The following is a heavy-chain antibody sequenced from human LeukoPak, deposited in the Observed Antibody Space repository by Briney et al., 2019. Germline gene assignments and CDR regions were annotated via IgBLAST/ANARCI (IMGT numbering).Heavy chain of an antibody. CDR3: AKDLSWFGGSLATFGY. D-gene: IGHD3-10*01. CDR1: GGTFSSYA. CDR2: IIPIFGTA. Sequence: GASVKVSCKASGGTFSSYAISWVRQAPGQGLEWMGGIIPIFGTANYAQKFQGRVTITADKSTSTAYMELSSLSAEDTAVYYCAKDLSWFGGSLATFGYWGQGTLATVSS. V-gene: IGHV1-69*06. J-gene: IGHJ4*02.